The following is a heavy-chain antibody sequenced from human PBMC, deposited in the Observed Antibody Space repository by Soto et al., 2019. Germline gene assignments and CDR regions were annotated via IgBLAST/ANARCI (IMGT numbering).Heavy chain of an antibody. CDR3: ARGEFLGYDEY. V-gene: IGHV1-3*01. CDR1: GYTFTRYA. CDR2: INAGNGNT. J-gene: IGHJ4*02. Sequence: GASVKVSCKASGYTFTRYAMHWVRQAPGQRLEWMGWINAGNGNTKYSQKFQGRVIITRDTSASTAYMELSSLRSEDTAVYYCARGEFLGYDEYWRQGSLVTVSS. D-gene: IGHD3-22*01.